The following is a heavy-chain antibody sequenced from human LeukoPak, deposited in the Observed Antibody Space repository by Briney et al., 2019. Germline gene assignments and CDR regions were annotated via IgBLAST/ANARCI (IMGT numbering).Heavy chain of an antibody. Sequence: GGSLRLSCAASGFTFSSYWMSWVRQAPGKGLEWVANIKQDGSEKYYVDSVKGRFTISRDNAKNSLYLQMNSLRAEDTAVYYCARDGVYYYDSSHPNWGQGTLVTVSS. CDR2: IKQDGSEK. D-gene: IGHD3-22*01. J-gene: IGHJ4*02. CDR1: GFTFSSYW. CDR3: ARDGVYYYDSSHPN. V-gene: IGHV3-7*01.